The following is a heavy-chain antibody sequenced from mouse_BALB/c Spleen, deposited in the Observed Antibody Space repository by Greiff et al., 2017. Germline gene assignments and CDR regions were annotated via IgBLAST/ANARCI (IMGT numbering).Heavy chain of an antibody. CDR1: GYTFSSYW. V-gene: IGHV1-9*01. CDR3: ARGNYYGSRYFDY. Sequence: QVQLQQSGAELMKPGASVKISCKATGYTFSSYWIEWVKQRPGHGLEWIGEILPGSGSTNYNEKFKGKATFTADTSSNTAYMQLSSLTSEDSAVYYCARGNYYGSRYFDYWGQGTTLTVSS. J-gene: IGHJ2*01. CDR2: ILPGSGST. D-gene: IGHD1-1*01.